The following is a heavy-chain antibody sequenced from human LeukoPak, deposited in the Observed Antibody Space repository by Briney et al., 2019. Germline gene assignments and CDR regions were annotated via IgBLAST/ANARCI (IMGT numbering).Heavy chain of an antibody. V-gene: IGHV3-48*01. CDR2: ISTSGGTK. D-gene: IGHD4-17*01. CDR3: ARVRSYGDYKYYYYYMDV. J-gene: IGHJ6*03. Sequence: GGSLRLSCAASGFTFSSFEMNWVRQAPGRGLEWLSHISTSGGTKYYADSVKGRFTISRDNSKDTLYLQMNSLRAEDTAVYYCARVRSYGDYKYYYYYMDVWGKGTTVTVSS. CDR1: GFTFSSFE.